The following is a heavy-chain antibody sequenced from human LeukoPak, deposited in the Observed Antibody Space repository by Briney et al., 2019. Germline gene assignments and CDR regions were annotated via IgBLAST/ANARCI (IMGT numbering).Heavy chain of an antibody. CDR2: IIPIFGTA. CDR3: AKDMGNYDFWSGLISTETFDAFDI. J-gene: IGHJ3*02. Sequence: SVKVSCKASGGTFSSYAISWVRQAPGQGLEWMGGIIPIFGTANYAQKFQGRVTITADESTSTAYMELSSLRSEDTAVYYCAKDMGNYDFWSGLISTETFDAFDIWGQGTMVTVSS. CDR1: GGTFSSYA. D-gene: IGHD3-3*01. V-gene: IGHV1-69*13.